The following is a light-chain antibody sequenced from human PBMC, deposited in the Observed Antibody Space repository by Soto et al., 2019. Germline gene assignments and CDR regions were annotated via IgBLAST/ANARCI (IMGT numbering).Light chain of an antibody. J-gene: IGKJ3*01. V-gene: IGKV3-11*01. CDR2: DTF. Sequence: EIVLTQSPATLSVSPGERATLSCRASQSVNKHLAWYQHKPGQAPRLLIYDTFYRATGIPARFSGSGSGTDFTLTISSLEPEDLAVYYCQQRGTFGPGTKVDIK. CDR1: QSVNKH. CDR3: QQRGT.